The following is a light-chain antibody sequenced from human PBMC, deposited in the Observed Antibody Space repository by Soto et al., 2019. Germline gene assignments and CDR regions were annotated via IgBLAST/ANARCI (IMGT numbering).Light chain of an antibody. J-gene: IGLJ1*01. Sequence: QSVLTQPPSVSGTPGQRVTISCSGSISNIGNNYVYWFQQLPGTAPKVLSNRNDQRPSGVPDRFSGSKSGTSAALAISGRRSEDEAEYYCAAWDDTVRSYVFGTGTKLTVL. V-gene: IGLV1-47*01. CDR3: AAWDDTVRSYV. CDR2: RND. CDR1: ISNIGNNY.